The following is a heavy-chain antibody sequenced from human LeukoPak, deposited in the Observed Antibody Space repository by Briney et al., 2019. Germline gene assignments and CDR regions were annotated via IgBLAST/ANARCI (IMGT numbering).Heavy chain of an antibody. CDR3: AREGYDILTGYSSSLDY. D-gene: IGHD3-9*01. V-gene: IGHV3-21*01. CDR2: ISSSSSYI. J-gene: IGHJ4*02. Sequence: GGSLRLSCAASGFTFSSYSMNWVRQAPGKGLEWVSSISSSSSYIYYADSVKGRFTISRDNAKNSLYLQMNSLRAEDTAVYYCAREGYDILTGYSSSLDYWGQGTLVTVSS. CDR1: GFTFSSYS.